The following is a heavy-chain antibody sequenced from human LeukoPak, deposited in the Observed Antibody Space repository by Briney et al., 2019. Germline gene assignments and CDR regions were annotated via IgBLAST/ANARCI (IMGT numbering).Heavy chain of an antibody. Sequence: GGSLRLSCAGSGFNFDGYTMHWVRQAPGKGLEWVSVIGWDGGRTYYADSVKGRFTISRDNSKNSLYLQMNSLRAEDTALYYCAKDSLFVVNAIGYFQYWGQGTLVTVSS. CDR3: AKDSLFVVNAIGYFQY. J-gene: IGHJ1*01. CDR2: IGWDGGRT. D-gene: IGHD2-21*01. V-gene: IGHV3-43*01. CDR1: GFNFDGYT.